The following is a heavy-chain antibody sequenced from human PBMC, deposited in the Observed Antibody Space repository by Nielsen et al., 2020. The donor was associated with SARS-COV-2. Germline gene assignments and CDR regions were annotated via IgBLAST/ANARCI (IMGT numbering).Heavy chain of an antibody. CDR1: GGSISSGGYY. CDR2: IYYSGST. J-gene: IGHJ3*02. CDR3: ARDVTIGGFDI. D-gene: IGHD3-10*01. V-gene: IGHV4-31*03. Sequence: SETLSLTCTVSGGSISSGGYYWSWIRQHPGKGLEWIGYIYYSGSTYYNPSLKSRVTISVDTSKNQFSLKLSSVTAADTAVYYCARDVTIGGFDIWGQGTMVTVSS.